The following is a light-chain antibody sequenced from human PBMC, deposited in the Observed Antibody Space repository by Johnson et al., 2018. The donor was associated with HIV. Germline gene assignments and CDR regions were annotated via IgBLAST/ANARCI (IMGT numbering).Light chain of an antibody. J-gene: IGLJ1*01. CDR1: SSNIGNNY. Sequence: QSLLTQPPAVSAAPGQKVTISCSGSSSNIGNNYVSWYQQLPGTAPKLLIYEKNKRPSGIPDRFSASKSGTSATLGITGLQTGDEADYYCGTWDSSLTPHYVFGTGTKVTVL. V-gene: IGLV1-51*02. CDR3: GTWDSSLTPHYV. CDR2: EKN.